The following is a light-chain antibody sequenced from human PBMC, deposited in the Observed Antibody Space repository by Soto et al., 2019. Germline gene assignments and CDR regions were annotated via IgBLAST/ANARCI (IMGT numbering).Light chain of an antibody. J-gene: IGKJ1*01. V-gene: IGKV3-15*01. CDR2: GAS. CDR1: QSVGGD. CDR3: QQYNSYST. Sequence: EIVLTQSPGTLSLSPGERATLSCRASQSVGGDLAWYQQKPGQAPRLLIYGASTRATGIPARFSGSGSGTEFTLTISSLQPDDFATYYCQQYNSYSTFGQGTKVDIK.